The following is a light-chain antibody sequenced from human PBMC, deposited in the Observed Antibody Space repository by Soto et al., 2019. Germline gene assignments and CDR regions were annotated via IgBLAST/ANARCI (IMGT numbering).Light chain of an antibody. CDR3: QQYGSSPYT. V-gene: IGKV3-20*01. J-gene: IGKJ2*01. CDR2: DAS. Sequence: EIVLTQSPGTLSLSPGERATLSCRASQSVSSSYLAWYQQKPGQAPRLLIYDASSRATGIPDRFSGSGSGTDFTLTIIILEPEYFAVYFCQQYGSSPYTFGQGTKLEIK. CDR1: QSVSSSY.